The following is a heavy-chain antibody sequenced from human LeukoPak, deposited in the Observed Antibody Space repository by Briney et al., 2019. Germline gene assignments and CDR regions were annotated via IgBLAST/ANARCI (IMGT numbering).Heavy chain of an antibody. J-gene: IGHJ4*02. CDR1: GGSFSGYY. CDR2: INHSGST. V-gene: IGHV4-34*01. CDR3: ARDRGGGVDY. Sequence: SETLSLTCAVYGGSFSGYYWSWIRQPPGKGLEWIGEINHSGSTNYNPSLKSRVTISIDTSKNQFSLKLSSVTAADTAVYYCARDRGGGVDYWGQGTLVTVSS. D-gene: IGHD2-15*01.